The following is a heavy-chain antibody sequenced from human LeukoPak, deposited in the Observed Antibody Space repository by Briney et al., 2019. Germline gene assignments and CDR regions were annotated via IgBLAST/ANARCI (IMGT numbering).Heavy chain of an antibody. CDR2: IIPIFGTA. J-gene: IGHJ3*02. Sequence: ASVKVSCKASGGTFSSYAISWVRQAPGQGLEWMGGIIPIFGTANYAQKFQGRVTITADESTSTAYMELSSLRSEDTAVYYCARERHLGDAFDIWGQGTMVTVSS. V-gene: IGHV1-69*13. CDR3: ARERHLGDAFDI. D-gene: IGHD7-27*01. CDR1: GGTFSSYA.